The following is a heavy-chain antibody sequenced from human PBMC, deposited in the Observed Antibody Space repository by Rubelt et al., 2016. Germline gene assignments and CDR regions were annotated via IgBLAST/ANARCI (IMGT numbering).Heavy chain of an antibody. V-gene: IGHV4-31*03. CDR3: ARGVWGVRITMVRGPDLFGMDV. CDR1: GGSISSGGYY. J-gene: IGHJ6*02. Sequence: QVQLQESGPGLVKPSQTLSLTCTVSGGSISSGGYYWSWIRQHPGKGLEWIGYIYYSGSTYYNPSLKSRVTISVETSKIQFSLKLSSVTAADTAVYYCARGVWGVRITMVRGPDLFGMDVWGQGTTVTVSS. D-gene: IGHD3-10*01. CDR2: IYYSGST.